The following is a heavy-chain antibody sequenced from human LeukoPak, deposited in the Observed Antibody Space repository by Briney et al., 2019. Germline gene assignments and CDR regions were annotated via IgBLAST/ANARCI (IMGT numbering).Heavy chain of an antibody. CDR2: ISGSGGST. D-gene: IGHD3-10*01. V-gene: IGHV3-23*01. CDR3: AKSHGSGIEYYYYYGMDV. CDR1: GFTFSSYA. J-gene: IGHJ6*02. Sequence: TGGSLRLSCAASGFTFSSYAMSWVRQAPGKGLEWVSAISGSGGSTYYADSVKGRFTISRDNSKNTLYLQMNSLRAEDTAVYYCAKSHGSGIEYYYYYGMDVWGQGTTVTVSS.